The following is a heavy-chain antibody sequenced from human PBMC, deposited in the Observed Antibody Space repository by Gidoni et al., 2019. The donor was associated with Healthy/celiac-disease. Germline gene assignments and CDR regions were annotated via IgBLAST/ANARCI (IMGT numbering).Heavy chain of an antibody. V-gene: IGHV3-30*18. J-gene: IGHJ4*02. CDR1: GFTFSSYG. D-gene: IGHD6-13*01. Sequence: QVQLVESGGDVVQPGRSLRLSCAASGFTFSSYGMHWVRQAPGKGLEWVAVISYDGSNKYYADSVKGRFTISRDNSKNTLYLQMNSLRAEDTAVYYCAKARYSSSWYPLYWGQGTLVTVSS. CDR3: AKARYSSSWYPLY. CDR2: ISYDGSNK.